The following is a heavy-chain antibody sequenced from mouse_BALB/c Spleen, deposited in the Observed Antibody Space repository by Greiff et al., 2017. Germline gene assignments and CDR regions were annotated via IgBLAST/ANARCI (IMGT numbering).Heavy chain of an antibody. J-gene: IGHJ3*01. V-gene: IGHV1-53*01. D-gene: IGHD2-4*01. CDR3: ARWGYDYDEAY. CDR1: GYTFTSYW. CDR2: IDPFNGGT. Sequence: QVQLQQPGAELVKPGASVKLSCKASGYTFTSYWMHWVKQSHGKSLEWIGYIDPFNGGTSYNQKFKGKATLTVDKSSSTAYMHLSSLTSEDSAVYYCARWGYDYDEAYWGQGTLVTVSA.